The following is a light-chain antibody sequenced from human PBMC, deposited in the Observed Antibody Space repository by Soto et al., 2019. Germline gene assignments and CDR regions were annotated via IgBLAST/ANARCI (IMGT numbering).Light chain of an antibody. J-gene: IGLJ1*01. Sequence: QSALTQPASVSGSPGQSITISCTGTSSDVGGYNYVSWYQHHPGKAPKLMIYDVSNRPSGVSNRFSGSKSGNTASLIISGLQAEDDADYYCSSYTSSSTLSTYVFGTG. CDR2: DVS. V-gene: IGLV2-14*03. CDR1: SSDVGGYNY. CDR3: SSYTSSSTLSTYV.